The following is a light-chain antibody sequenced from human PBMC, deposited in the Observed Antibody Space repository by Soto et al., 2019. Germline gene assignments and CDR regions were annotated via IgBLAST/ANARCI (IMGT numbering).Light chain of an antibody. CDR1: QGISSY. J-gene: IGKJ2*01. Sequence: DIQLTQSPSFLSASVGDGVTITCRASQGISSYLAWYQQKPGKAPKLLIYAASILQSGVPPRFSGSGSGTEFTLTISSLQPEDFATYYCQQVNSYPYTFGQGTKLEIK. CDR3: QQVNSYPYT. V-gene: IGKV1-9*01. CDR2: AAS.